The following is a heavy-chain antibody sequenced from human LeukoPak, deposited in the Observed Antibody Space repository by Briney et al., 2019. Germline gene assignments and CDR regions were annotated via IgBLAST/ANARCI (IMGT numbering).Heavy chain of an antibody. CDR2: ILNDGTTK. CDR1: GFTFSSYG. Sequence: PGGSLRLSCAASGFTFSSYGMEWVRQVPGKGLEWVAFILNDGTTKYYADSVKGRFTISRDNSRNTLHLQMNSLRAEDTAVYYCAKSGRDSSTDYFDYWGQGTLVTVSS. J-gene: IGHJ4*02. CDR3: AKSGRDSSTDYFDY. D-gene: IGHD2-2*01. V-gene: IGHV3-30*02.